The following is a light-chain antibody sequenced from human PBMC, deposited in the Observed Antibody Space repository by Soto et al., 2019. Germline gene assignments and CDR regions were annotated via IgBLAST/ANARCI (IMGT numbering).Light chain of an antibody. CDR2: GAS. V-gene: IGKV3D-15*01. Sequence: EIVLTQSPGTVSLSPLRIGTRCFRASQSVSSNVAWYQQKPGQAPRLLIYGASTRATGIPARFSGSGSGTEFTLTISSLQSEDFGVYYCQQYKNWPPITFGQGTRWRL. CDR3: QQYKNWPPIT. J-gene: IGKJ5*01. CDR1: QSVSSN.